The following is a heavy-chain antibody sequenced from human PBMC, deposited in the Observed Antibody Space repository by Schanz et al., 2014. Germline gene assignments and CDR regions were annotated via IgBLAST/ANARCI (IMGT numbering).Heavy chain of an antibody. CDR1: GFTFSNFA. CDR2: ISYDGSHK. V-gene: IGHV3-30*04. J-gene: IGHJ6*02. Sequence: VQLVESGGGLVQPGESLRLSCAASGFTFSNFAIHWVRQAPGKGLEWVAVISYDGSHKDYADSVKGRFTISRDNSKNTLYLQMNSLRAEDTAKYYCARGNYGMDVWGQGTTVTVSS. CDR3: ARGNYGMDV.